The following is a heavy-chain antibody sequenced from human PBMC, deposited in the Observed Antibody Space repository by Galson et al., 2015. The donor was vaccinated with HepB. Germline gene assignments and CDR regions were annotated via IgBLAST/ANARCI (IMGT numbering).Heavy chain of an antibody. J-gene: IGHJ4*02. Sequence: SLRLSCAASGFTFSSYGMHWVRQAPGEGLEWVAVIWYDGSNKYYADSVKGRFTISRDNSKNTLYLQMNSLRAEDTAVYYCARDQDIVVVVAPLDYWGQGTLVTVSS. CDR2: IWYDGSNK. CDR3: ARDQDIVVVVAPLDY. V-gene: IGHV3-33*08. D-gene: IGHD2-15*01. CDR1: GFTFSSYG.